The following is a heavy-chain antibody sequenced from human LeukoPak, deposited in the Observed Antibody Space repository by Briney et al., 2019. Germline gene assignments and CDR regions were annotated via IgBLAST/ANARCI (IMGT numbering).Heavy chain of an antibody. V-gene: IGHV5-51*01. Sequence: GESLKISCKGSGYSFTSYWIGWVRQMPGKGLEWMGIIYPGDSDTRYSPSFQGQVTISADKSISTAYLQWSSLKASDTAMYYCARHPRRKDLIAAAGTRYYYYMDVWGKGTTVTVSS. D-gene: IGHD6-13*01. CDR3: ARHPRRKDLIAAAGTRYYYYMDV. J-gene: IGHJ6*03. CDR2: IYPGDSDT. CDR1: GYSFTSYW.